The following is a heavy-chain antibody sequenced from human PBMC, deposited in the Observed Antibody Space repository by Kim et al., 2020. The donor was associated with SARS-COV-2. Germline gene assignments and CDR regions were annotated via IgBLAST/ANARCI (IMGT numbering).Heavy chain of an antibody. CDR1: GGSFSGYY. CDR2: INHSGST. Sequence: SETLSLTCAVYGGSFSGYYWSWIRQPPGKGLEWIGEINHSGSTNYNPSLKSRVTISVDTSKNQFSLKLSSVTAADTAVYYCARPARAAPSYCSSTSCYPYFDYWGQGTLVTVSS. D-gene: IGHD2-2*01. V-gene: IGHV4-34*01. CDR3: ARPARAAPSYCSSTSCYPYFDY. J-gene: IGHJ4*02.